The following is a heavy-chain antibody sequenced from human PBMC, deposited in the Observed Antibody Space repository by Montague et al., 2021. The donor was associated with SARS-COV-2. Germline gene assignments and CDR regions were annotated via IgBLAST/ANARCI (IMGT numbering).Heavy chain of an antibody. CDR3: ARTWQPQMHEGFGWFDH. V-gene: IGHV4-61*01. J-gene: IGHJ5*02. CDR2: IHNTGNT. D-gene: IGHD3-3*01. Sequence: SETLSLTCTVSRDSVGSGSYYCSWLRQPPGKGLEWIAYIHNTGNTKYNPSLSGRVTISIDTSKNQFSLKMSSVTAADTAVYYCARTWQPQMHEGFGWFDHWGQGTLVTVSS. CDR1: RDSVGSGSYY.